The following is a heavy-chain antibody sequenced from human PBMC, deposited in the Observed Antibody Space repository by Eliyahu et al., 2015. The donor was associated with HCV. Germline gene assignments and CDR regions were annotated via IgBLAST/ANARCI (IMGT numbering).Heavy chain of an antibody. CDR2: IIPIFGTA. Sequence: QVQLVQSGAEVKKPGSSVKVSCKASGGXFNKYAINWVRQAPGQGLEWMGGIIPIFGTANYAQRFQGRVTITADESTSTTYMELSSLRSDDTAVYYCARGNGEREQVVHPFDYWGQGTLVTVSS. D-gene: IGHD6-6*01. V-gene: IGHV1-69*01. CDR1: GGXFNKYA. J-gene: IGHJ4*02. CDR3: ARGNGEREQVVHPFDY.